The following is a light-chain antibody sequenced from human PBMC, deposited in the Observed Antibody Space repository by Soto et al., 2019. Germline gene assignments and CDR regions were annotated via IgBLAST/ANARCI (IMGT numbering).Light chain of an antibody. V-gene: IGKV3-15*01. CDR2: GAS. Sequence: EILITPSPDTLSLSPGELSTLSCRASQRVCSNLAWYQQRPGQAPRLLIYGASTRATGVPARFSGRGSGTEFTLTISSLQSEDFAVYYCQQYTNWPPNTFGQGTRLENK. CDR3: QQYTNWPPNT. CDR1: QRVCSN. J-gene: IGKJ5*01.